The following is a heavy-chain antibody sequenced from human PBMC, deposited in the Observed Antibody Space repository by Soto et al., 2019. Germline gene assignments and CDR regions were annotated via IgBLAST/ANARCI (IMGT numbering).Heavy chain of an antibody. CDR3: TRRSRSFDY. CDR2: IDPDNGRT. CDR1: GYPFSNYH. J-gene: IGHJ4*02. V-gene: IGHV1-46*03. Sequence: QVLLEQSGAEVRRPGASVKISCQASGYPFSNYHMHWVRQAPGQGLEWMGMIDPDNGRTKFAQSLQGTVTMTRDTSTNSVYMELRGLKSEDPAIYFCTRRSRSFDYWGQGSHVTVSS.